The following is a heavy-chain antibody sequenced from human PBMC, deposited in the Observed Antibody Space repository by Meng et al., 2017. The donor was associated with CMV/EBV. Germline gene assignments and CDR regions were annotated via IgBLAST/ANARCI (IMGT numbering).Heavy chain of an antibody. V-gene: IGHV4-61*01. Sequence: SETLSLTCTVSGGSVSSGSYYWGWIRQPPGKGLEWIGYIYYSGSTNYNPSLKSRVTISVDTSKNQFSLKLSSVTAADTAVYYCASSVNYDFWSGDAFDIWGQGTMVTVSS. CDR3: ASSVNYDFWSGDAFDI. CDR1: GGSVSSGSYY. J-gene: IGHJ3*02. D-gene: IGHD3-3*01. CDR2: IYYSGST.